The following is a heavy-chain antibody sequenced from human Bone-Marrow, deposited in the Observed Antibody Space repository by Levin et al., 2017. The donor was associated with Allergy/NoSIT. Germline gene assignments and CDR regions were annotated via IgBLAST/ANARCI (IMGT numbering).Heavy chain of an antibody. CDR3: ARDLGRADTYSFDS. CDR2: IVWDAANT. V-gene: IGHV3-43*01. D-gene: IGHD5-18*01. Sequence: PGGSLRLSCAASGFTFDDYTMHWLRQVPGKGLEWVSFIVWDAANTYYSDSVKGRFTISRDNSKNSLYLQMNGLRTEDTAFYYCARDLGRADTYSFDSWGQGTLVTVSS. J-gene: IGHJ4*02. CDR1: GFTFDDYT.